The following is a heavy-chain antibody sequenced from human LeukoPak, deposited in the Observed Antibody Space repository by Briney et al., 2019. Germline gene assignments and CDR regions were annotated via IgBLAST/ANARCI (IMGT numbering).Heavy chain of an antibody. CDR3: ARDLTVAGLYYFDY. CDR1: GLTFSSYG. CDR2: IWYDGSNK. V-gene: IGHV3-33*01. J-gene: IGHJ4*02. D-gene: IGHD6-19*01. Sequence: PGRSLRLSCAASGLTFSSYGMHWVRQAPGKGLEWVAVIWYDGSNKYYADSVKGRFTISRDNSKNTLYLQMNSLRAEDTAVYYCARDLTVAGLYYFDYWGQGTLVTVSS.